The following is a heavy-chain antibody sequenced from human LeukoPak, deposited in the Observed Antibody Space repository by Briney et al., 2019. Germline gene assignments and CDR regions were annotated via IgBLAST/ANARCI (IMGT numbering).Heavy chain of an antibody. Sequence: NPSETLSLTCAVYGGSFSGYYWSCIPHPPGKGLECSGEINHSGSTNCNPSLQSRVTISVDTSKNQFSLKLSSVTAADTAVYYCARGDGRDGYKGRLEYWGQGNLVTVSS. CDR3: ARGDGRDGYKGRLEY. D-gene: IGHD5-24*01. J-gene: IGHJ4*02. CDR1: GGSFSGYY. CDR2: INHSGST. V-gene: IGHV4-34*01.